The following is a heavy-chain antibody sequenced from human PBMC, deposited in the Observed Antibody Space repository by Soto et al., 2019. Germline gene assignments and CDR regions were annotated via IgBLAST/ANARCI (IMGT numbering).Heavy chain of an antibody. D-gene: IGHD5-12*01. V-gene: IGHV3-23*01. CDR1: GFTFSTCD. CDR2: VRGRDGST. Sequence: EVQLLESGGGLVQPGASLRLSCAASGFTFSTCDVSWARQAPGKGLEWVSVVRGRDGSTSYADSLKGRFTISKDSSKNTLYLQMNTLRAEDTALYYCAKGAWLDYWGQGTLVTVSS. CDR3: AKGAWLDY. J-gene: IGHJ4*02.